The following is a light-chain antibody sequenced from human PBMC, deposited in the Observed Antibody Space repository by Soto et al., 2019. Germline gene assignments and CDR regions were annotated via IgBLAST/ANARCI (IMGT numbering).Light chain of an antibody. J-gene: IGKJ4*01. Sequence: DIQMTKSPSSLSASVGDRVTITCRASQSISSYLNWYQHKPGKAPKLLIYAASSFQSGVPSRFSGSESGTDFTLTISSLQPEDFATYYCQQTYSAPLTFGGGTKVYIK. V-gene: IGKV1-39*01. CDR1: QSISSY. CDR3: QQTYSAPLT. CDR2: AAS.